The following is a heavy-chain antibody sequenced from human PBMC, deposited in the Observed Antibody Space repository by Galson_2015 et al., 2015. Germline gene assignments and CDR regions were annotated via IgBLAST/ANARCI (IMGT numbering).Heavy chain of an antibody. D-gene: IGHD6-19*01. CDR3: AKGGIAVADYFDY. CDR2: MDPNSGNT. V-gene: IGHV1-8*01. Sequence: SVKVSCKASGYTFTNYDINWVRRATGQGLEWMGWMDPNSGNTGYAQKFQGRVTMTRSTSISTAYMDLSSLGSEDTAVYYCAKGGIAVADYFDYWGQGTLVTVSS. J-gene: IGHJ4*02. CDR1: GYTFTNYD.